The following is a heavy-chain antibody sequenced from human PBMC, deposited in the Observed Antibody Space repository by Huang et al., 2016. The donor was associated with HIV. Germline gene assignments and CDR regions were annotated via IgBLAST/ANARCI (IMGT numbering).Heavy chain of an antibody. Sequence: QVQLVPSGAEVKKPGASVKVSCKASGYTFSNYDINWVRQAPGQGLEWMGWMNPNSGNTGYARKFQGRVTMTRSTSISTAYMELSRLRFEDTAVYYCATLPPVNYGRSGGRVRDYWGQGSLVTVSS. CDR1: GYTFSNYD. V-gene: IGHV1-8*01. J-gene: IGHJ4*02. D-gene: IGHD2-15*01. CDR3: ATLPPVNYGRSGGRVRDY. CDR2: MNPNSGNT.